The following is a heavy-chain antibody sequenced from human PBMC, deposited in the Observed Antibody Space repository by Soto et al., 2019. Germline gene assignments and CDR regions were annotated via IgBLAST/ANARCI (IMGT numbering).Heavy chain of an antibody. CDR3: ARGIATGQLDP. Sequence: QVQLVQSGAEVKKPGASVKISCKASGYTFTRYTMNWVRQAPGQRLEWMGWINPDNGNTKSSQKFQDRVIITRDTSASTAYMYLSSLRSEDTALYYCARGIATGQLDPWGQGTLVTVSS. J-gene: IGHJ5*02. V-gene: IGHV1-3*01. D-gene: IGHD2-15*01. CDR1: GYTFTRYT. CDR2: INPDNGNT.